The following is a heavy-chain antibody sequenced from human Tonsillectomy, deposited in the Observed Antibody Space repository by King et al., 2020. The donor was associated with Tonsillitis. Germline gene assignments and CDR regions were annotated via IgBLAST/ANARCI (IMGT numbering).Heavy chain of an antibody. J-gene: IGHJ4*02. CDR3: ATACDGGDCYSNY. D-gene: IGHD2-21*02. Sequence: VQLVESGGGVVQPGRSLRLSCAASAFTFSSYGMHWVRQAPGKGLEWVTTISYDGSHKYYADSVKGRFTISRDNSKNTLFLQMNRLRAEDTAVYYCATACDGGDCYSNYWGQGTLVTVSS. V-gene: IGHV3-30*03. CDR2: ISYDGSHK. CDR1: AFTFSSYG.